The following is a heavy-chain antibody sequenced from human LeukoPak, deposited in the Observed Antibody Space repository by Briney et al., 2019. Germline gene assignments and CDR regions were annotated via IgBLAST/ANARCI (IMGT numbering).Heavy chain of an antibody. V-gene: IGHV1-18*03. CDR3: VRGGTMVRGVPDY. CDR2: IRGNNDNT. J-gene: IGHJ4*02. D-gene: IGHD3-10*01. Sequence: ASVKVSCKTSGYIFNTYGISWVRQAPGQGLEWMAWIRGNNDNTKYAQKFQGRVTLTTDTSTSTAYMELRGLTSDDMAVYYCVRGGTMVRGVPDYWGQGTLVTVSS. CDR1: GYIFNTYG.